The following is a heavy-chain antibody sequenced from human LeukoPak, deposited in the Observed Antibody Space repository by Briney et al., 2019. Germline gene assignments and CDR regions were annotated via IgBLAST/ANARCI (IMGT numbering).Heavy chain of an antibody. D-gene: IGHD5-18*01. J-gene: IGHJ4*02. CDR3: AKEEQYSYAI. Sequence: PGRSLRLSCAASGFTFSTYGMYWVRQAPGKGLEWVAVTSYDGGNKYYADSVKGRFTISRDNSKNTLYLQMNSLRAEDTAVYYCAKEEQYSYAIWGQGTLVTVSS. V-gene: IGHV3-30*18. CDR1: GFTFSTYG. CDR2: TSYDGGNK.